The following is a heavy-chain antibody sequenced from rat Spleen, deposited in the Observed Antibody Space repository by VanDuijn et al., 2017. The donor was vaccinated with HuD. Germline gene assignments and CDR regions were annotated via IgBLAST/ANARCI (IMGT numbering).Heavy chain of an antibody. J-gene: IGHJ2*01. CDR3: ARADTLAAMGHY. V-gene: IGHV2S61*01. CDR1: GFSLTNYG. CDR2: IWGNGNS. Sequence: QVQLKESGPGLVQPSQTLSLTCTVSGFSLTNYGVIWVRQPPGKGLEWMGVIWGNGNSNYKSALKSRLSISRDTSKSQVFLKMDNLQTEDTAMYFCARADTLAAMGHYWGQGVMVTVSS. D-gene: IGHD1-2*01.